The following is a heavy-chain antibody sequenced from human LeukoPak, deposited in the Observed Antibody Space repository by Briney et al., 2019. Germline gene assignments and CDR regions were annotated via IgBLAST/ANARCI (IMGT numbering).Heavy chain of an antibody. CDR3: ARFTLAPRNYFDY. CDR1: GGSISSYY. CDR2: IYTSGST. V-gene: IGHV4-4*07. J-gene: IGHJ4*02. Sequence: SETLSLTCTVSGGSISSYYWSWIWQPAGKGLEWIGRIYTSGSTNYNPSLKSRVTMSVDTSKNQFSLKLSSVTAADTAVYYRARFTLAPRNYFDYWGQGTLVTVSS. D-gene: IGHD3-16*01.